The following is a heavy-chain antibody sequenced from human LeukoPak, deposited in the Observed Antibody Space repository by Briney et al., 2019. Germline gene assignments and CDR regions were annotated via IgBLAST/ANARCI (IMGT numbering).Heavy chain of an antibody. V-gene: IGHV4-4*02. Sequence: PSETLSLTCDVSGGSVTSTSWWTWVRQPPGKGLEWIGEVHLDGRTNYNPSLKSRLIMSVDLPENHISLKLTSVAAADTAVYYCAGEGGFYRPLDYSGQGTLVTVSS. CDR3: AGEGGFYRPLDY. CDR2: VHLDGRT. J-gene: IGHJ4*02. D-gene: IGHD3-3*01. CDR1: GGSVTSTSW.